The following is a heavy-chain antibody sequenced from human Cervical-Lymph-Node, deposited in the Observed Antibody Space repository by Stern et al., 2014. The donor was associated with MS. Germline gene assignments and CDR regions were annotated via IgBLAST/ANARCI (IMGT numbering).Heavy chain of an antibody. CDR1: GGSMSSHW. Sequence: QVQLQESGPGLVKPSETLSLTCTVSGGSMSSHWWSWIRQPPGKGLEWIGYVHYSGSTNYNPALKSRVTISVDTSKNQFSLKLSSVTAADTAEYYCARGGAYDSWSIGYFDYWGQGALVSVSS. CDR3: ARGGAYDSWSIGYFDY. D-gene: IGHD3-3*01. V-gene: IGHV4-59*11. CDR2: VHYSGST. J-gene: IGHJ4*02.